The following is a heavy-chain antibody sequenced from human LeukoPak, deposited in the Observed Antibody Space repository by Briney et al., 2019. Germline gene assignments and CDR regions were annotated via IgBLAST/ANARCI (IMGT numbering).Heavy chain of an antibody. D-gene: IGHD2-15*01. J-gene: IGHJ4*02. Sequence: SETLSLTCTVSGGSISSGGYYWSWIRQHPGKGLEWIGEINHSGSTNYNPSLKSRVTISVDTSKNQFSLKLSSVTAADTAVYYCASGGPGRRLFDYWGQGTLVTVSS. CDR2: INHSGST. CDR3: ASGGPGRRLFDY. V-gene: IGHV4-39*07. CDR1: GGSISSGGYY.